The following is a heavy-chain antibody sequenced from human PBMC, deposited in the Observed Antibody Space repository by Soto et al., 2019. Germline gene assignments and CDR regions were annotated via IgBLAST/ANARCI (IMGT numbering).Heavy chain of an antibody. Sequence: QVQLVQSGAEVKKPGSSVKVSCKASGGTLSDDAISWVRQAPGQGLEWMGGIIPISRTANYAEKFQGRVTITADRSTSNAYMGVSSLRSEDTAVYFCARDAVAGGYGMDVWGQGTTVIVSS. J-gene: IGHJ6*02. CDR3: ARDAVAGGYGMDV. V-gene: IGHV1-69*06. D-gene: IGHD6-19*01. CDR2: IIPISRTA. CDR1: GGTLSDDA.